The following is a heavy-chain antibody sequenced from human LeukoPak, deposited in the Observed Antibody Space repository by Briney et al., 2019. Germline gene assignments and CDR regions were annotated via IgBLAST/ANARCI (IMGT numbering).Heavy chain of an antibody. Sequence: SETLSLTCTVSGGSINSYYWTWIRQSPGKGLEWIGYIYHNGKSNYNPSLKGRVTISIDTSKNQFSLNLNSVTAADTAVYYCARDSSYCLDTVGCWGPDVQVVPGYYFDSWGQGTLVTVSS. D-gene: IGHD6-6*01. V-gene: IGHV4-59*01. CDR1: GGSINSYY. J-gene: IGHJ4*02. CDR3: ARDSSYCLDTVGCWGPDVQVVPGYYFDS. CDR2: IYHNGKS.